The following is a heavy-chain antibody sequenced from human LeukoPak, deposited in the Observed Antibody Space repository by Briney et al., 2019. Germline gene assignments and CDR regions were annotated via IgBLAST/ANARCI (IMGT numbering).Heavy chain of an antibody. CDR3: ARDNSVEDTAWWFDP. D-gene: IGHD4-23*01. Sequence: ASVKVSCKASGYTFTSYYMHWVRQAPGQGLEWMGIINPSGGSTSYAQKFQGRVTMTRDTSTSTVYMELSSLRSEDTAVYYCARDNSVEDTAWWFDPWGQGTLVTVSS. CDR2: INPSGGST. V-gene: IGHV1-46*01. CDR1: GYTFTSYY. J-gene: IGHJ5*02.